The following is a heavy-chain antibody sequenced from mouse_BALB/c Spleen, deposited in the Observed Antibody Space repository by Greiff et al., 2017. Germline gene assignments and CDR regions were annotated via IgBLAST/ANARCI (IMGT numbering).Heavy chain of an antibody. CDR3: AKHHYYGSLAWYFDV. CDR1: GFSLTDYG. J-gene: IGHJ1*01. Sequence: VQLQQSGPGLVAPSQSLSITCTVSGFSLTDYGVSWIRQPPGKGLEWLGVIWGGGSTYYNSALKSRLSISKDNSKSQVFLKMNSLQTDDTAMYYCAKHHYYGSLAWYFDVWGAGTTVTVSS. V-gene: IGHV2-6-5*01. D-gene: IGHD1-2*01. CDR2: IWGGGST.